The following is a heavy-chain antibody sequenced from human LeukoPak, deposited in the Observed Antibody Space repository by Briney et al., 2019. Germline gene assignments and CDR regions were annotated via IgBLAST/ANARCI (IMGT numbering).Heavy chain of an antibody. J-gene: IGHJ4*02. Sequence: SAVKVSYTPSVGSFSSYAISWVRQAPGQGLEWMGGIIPIFGTANYAQKFQGRVTITADESTSTAYMELSSLRSEDTAVYYCATGDYFYYFDYWGQGTPVTVSS. CDR2: IIPIFGTA. D-gene: IGHD4-17*01. V-gene: IGHV1-69*13. CDR3: ATGDYFYYFDY. CDR1: VGSFSSYA.